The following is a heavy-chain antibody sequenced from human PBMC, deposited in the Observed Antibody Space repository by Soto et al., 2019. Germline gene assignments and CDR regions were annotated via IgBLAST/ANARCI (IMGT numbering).Heavy chain of an antibody. CDR3: ARARTPFRGPGGGMEV. Sequence: QVQLVESGGGVVQPGRSLRLSCAASGFTFSSYGMHWVRQAPGKGLEWVAVIWYDGSNKYYADSVKGRFTISRDNSKNTLYLQMNSRRAEDTAVYYCARARTPFRGPGGGMEVWGQGTTVNLSS. D-gene: IGHD3-10*01. CDR1: GFTFSSYG. CDR2: IWYDGSNK. V-gene: IGHV3-33*01. J-gene: IGHJ6*02.